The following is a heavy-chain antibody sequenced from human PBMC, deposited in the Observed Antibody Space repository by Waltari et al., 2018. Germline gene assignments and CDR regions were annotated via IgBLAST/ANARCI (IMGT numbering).Heavy chain of an antibody. CDR3: AKGSGIDAFDI. J-gene: IGHJ3*02. V-gene: IGHV3-23*01. CDR2: ISGSGGST. CDR1: GFTFSSYA. D-gene: IGHD2-15*01. Sequence: EVQLLESGGGLVQPGGSLRLSCSASGFTFSSYAMSWGRQVPGKGREWVSAISGSGGSTYYEDSVKGRFTISRDNSKNTLYLQMNSLGAEDTAVYYCAKGSGIDAFDIWGQGTMVTVSS.